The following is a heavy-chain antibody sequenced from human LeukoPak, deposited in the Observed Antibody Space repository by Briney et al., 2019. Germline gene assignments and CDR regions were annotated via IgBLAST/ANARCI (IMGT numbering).Heavy chain of an antibody. CDR3: ARVAKDCGGDCFSDY. CDR1: GFTVGSNS. Sequence: PGGSLRLSCAASGFTVGSNSMSWVRQTPGKGLEWVSVIYYGGSTFYADSVQGRVSMSRDNSKNILYLQINNLRAEDSAVYYCARVAKDCGGDCFSDYWGQGTLVTVSS. CDR2: IYYGGST. J-gene: IGHJ4*02. D-gene: IGHD2-21*02. V-gene: IGHV3-66*01.